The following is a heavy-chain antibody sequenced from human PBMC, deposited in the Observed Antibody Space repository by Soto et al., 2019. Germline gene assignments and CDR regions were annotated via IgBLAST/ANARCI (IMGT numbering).Heavy chain of an antibody. D-gene: IGHD6-19*01. V-gene: IGHV3-7*01. Sequence: EVQLVESGGGLVQPGGSLRLSCVASGFTVGSYWMTWVRQAPGKALEWVANIKEDGSETYYVDSVKGRFTISRDNAKNFLFLQMNSVRAEDTAVYYCAGEGQWLVLDYYYYYFLDVWGKGATVTVSS. CDR2: IKEDGSET. J-gene: IGHJ6*03. CDR1: GFTVGSYW. CDR3: AGEGQWLVLDYYYYYFLDV.